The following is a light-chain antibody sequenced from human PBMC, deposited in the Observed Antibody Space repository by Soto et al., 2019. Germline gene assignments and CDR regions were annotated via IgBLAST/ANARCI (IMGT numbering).Light chain of an antibody. V-gene: IGKV3-20*01. Sequence: EIVLTQSPGTLSLSPGERATLSCRANQSVSSSYLAWYQQKPGQAPRLLIYGASSRATGIPDRFSGSGSGTAFTLTISSLEPEDFAVYYCQQYGSSPLYTFGQGTKLEIK. CDR3: QQYGSSPLYT. CDR1: QSVSSSY. J-gene: IGKJ2*01. CDR2: GAS.